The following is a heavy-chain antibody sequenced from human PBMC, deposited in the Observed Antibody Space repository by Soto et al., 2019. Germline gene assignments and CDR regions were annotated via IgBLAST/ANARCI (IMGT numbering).Heavy chain of an antibody. CDR1: GGTFSSYA. J-gene: IGHJ4*02. CDR2: IIPIFGTA. V-gene: IGHV1-69*13. CDR3: ARALDRLRTNLGY. D-gene: IGHD2-2*03. Sequence: SVKVSCKASGGTFSSYATSWVRQAPGQGLEWMGGIIPIFGTANYAQKFQGRVTITADESTSTAYMELSSLRSEDTAVYYCARALDRLRTNLGYWGQGTLVTVSS.